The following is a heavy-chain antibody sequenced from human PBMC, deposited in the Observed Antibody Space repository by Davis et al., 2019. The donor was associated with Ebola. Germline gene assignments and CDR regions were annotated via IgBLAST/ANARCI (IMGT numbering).Heavy chain of an antibody. V-gene: IGHV1-58*01. CDR3: AAWVIGYCTTYSCYTSYNWFDP. CDR1: GFTFSSSA. J-gene: IGHJ5*02. D-gene: IGHD2-2*01. Sequence: SVKVSCKASGFTFSSSAVQWVRQARGQRLEWIGWIIIGSGHTNYAQKFQERVTITRDMSTNTVYMELNSLRSEDTAVYYCAAWVIGYCTTYSCYTSYNWFDPWGQGSLVTVSS. CDR2: IIIGSGHT.